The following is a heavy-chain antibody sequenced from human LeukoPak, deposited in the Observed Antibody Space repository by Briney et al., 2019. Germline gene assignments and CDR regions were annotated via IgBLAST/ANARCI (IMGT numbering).Heavy chain of an antibody. V-gene: IGHV4-39*01. CDR1: GGSISSSSYY. J-gene: IGHJ4*02. Sequence: PSETLSLTCTVSGGSISSSSYYWGWIRQPPGKGLEWIGSIYYSGSTYYNPSLKSRVTISVDTSKNQFSLKLSSVTAADTAVYYCARGFERFDYWGQGTLVTVSS. D-gene: IGHD1-1*01. CDR2: IYYSGST. CDR3: ARGFERFDY.